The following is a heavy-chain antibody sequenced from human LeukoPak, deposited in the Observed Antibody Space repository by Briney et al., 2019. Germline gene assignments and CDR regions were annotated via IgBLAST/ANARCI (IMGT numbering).Heavy chain of an antibody. CDR3: AKSFGPVIAAAGTGAD. CDR2: ISGSGVNT. D-gene: IGHD6-13*01. Sequence: GSLRLSCAASGFTFSSYAMSWVRQAPGKGLEWVSGISGSGVNTDHADSVKGRFTISRDNSKNTLYLQMNSLRVEDTAVYYCAKSFGPVIAAAGTGADWGQGTLVTVSS. J-gene: IGHJ4*02. V-gene: IGHV3-23*01. CDR1: GFTFSSYA.